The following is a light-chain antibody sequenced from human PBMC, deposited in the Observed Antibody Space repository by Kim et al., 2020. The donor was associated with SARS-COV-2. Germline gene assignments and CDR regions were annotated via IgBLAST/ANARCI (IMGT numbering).Light chain of an antibody. V-gene: IGLV2-8*01. CDR1: SRDVGGYNS. CDR3: SSYAGSNNLV. Sequence: GKSVPLPCTGTSRDVGGYNSVSWYPQPPGKAPQLMIYEVSKRPSGGPGRFSGSKSGNTASLTVSGLQAEDEADYYCSSYAGSNNLVFGGGTQLTVL. J-gene: IGLJ3*02. CDR2: EVS.